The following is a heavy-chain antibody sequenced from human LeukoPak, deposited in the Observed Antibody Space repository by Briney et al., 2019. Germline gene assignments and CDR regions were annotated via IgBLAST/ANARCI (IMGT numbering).Heavy chain of an antibody. CDR3: ARDRIPAAVLDY. CDR1: GYTFTSYG. J-gene: IGHJ4*02. D-gene: IGHD6-13*01. V-gene: IGHV1-18*01. Sequence: ASVKVSCKASGYTFTSYGISWVRQAPGQGLEWMGWINPYNGKTKYAQRFQGRVTMTTDTSTSTAYMELRSLRSDDTAVYFCARDRIPAAVLDYWGPGTLVTVSS. CDR2: INPYNGKT.